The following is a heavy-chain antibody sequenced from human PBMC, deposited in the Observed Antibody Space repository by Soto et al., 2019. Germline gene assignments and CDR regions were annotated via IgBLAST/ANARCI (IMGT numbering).Heavy chain of an antibody. D-gene: IGHD2-2*01. J-gene: IGHJ6*02. CDR1: GFTFSSYG. CDR3: ARDGGGGIVVVPAYGMDV. V-gene: IGHV3-33*01. CDR2: IWYDGSNK. Sequence: PGGSLRLSCAESGFTFSSYGMHWVRQAPSKGLEWVAVIWYDGSNKYYADSVKGRFTISRDNSKNTLYLQMNSLRAEDTAVYYCARDGGGGIVVVPAYGMDVWGQGTTVTVSS.